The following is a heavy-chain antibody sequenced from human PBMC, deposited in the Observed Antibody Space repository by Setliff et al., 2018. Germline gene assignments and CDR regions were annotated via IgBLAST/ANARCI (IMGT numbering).Heavy chain of an antibody. Sequence: GGSLRLSCAASGFTVSSDYMSWFRQAPGKGLEWVSVIYSSSRTKYYADSVKGRFTISRDNAKNSLYLQMNSLRAEDTAVYYCARNGDVDTGFLGYYYYYYMDVWGKGTTVTVSS. CDR2: IYSSSRTK. V-gene: IGHV3-48*01. J-gene: IGHJ6*03. D-gene: IGHD5-18*01. CDR1: GFTVSSDY. CDR3: ARNGDVDTGFLGYYYYYYMDV.